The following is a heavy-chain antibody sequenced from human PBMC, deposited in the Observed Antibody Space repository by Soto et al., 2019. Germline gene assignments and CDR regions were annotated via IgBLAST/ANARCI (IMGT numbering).Heavy chain of an antibody. CDR3: ARVVLSEDYYFDY. J-gene: IGHJ4*02. CDR1: GGSISSGGYY. Sequence: SETLSLTCTVSGGSISSGGYYWSWIRQHPGKGLEWIGYIYYSGSTYYNPSLKSRVTISVDTSKNQFSLKLSSVTAADTAVYYCARVVLSEDYYFDYWGQGTLVTVSS. D-gene: IGHD2-8*01. CDR2: IYYSGST. V-gene: IGHV4-31*03.